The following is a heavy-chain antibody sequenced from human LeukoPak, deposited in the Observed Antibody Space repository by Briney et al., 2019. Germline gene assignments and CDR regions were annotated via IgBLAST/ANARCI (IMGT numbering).Heavy chain of an antibody. CDR2: MYYSGET. CDR1: GGSISSGRYH. V-gene: IGHV4-39*01. J-gene: IGHJ4*02. Sequence: SETLSLTCTVSGGSISSGRYHWDWIRQPPGKGLEWIGSMYYSGETVYNPSLKSRVTIFVDTSKNQFSLKLSSVTIADTSVYYCARLRQGAGDFGYWGQGTLVTVSS. D-gene: IGHD6-19*01. CDR3: ARLRQGAGDFGY.